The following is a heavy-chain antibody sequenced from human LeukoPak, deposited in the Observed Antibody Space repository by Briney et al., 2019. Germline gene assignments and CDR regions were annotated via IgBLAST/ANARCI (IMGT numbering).Heavy chain of an antibody. CDR2: ISSSSSTI. V-gene: IGHV3-48*04. Sequence: PGGSLRLSCAASGFTFSSYSMNWVRQAPAKGLEWVSYISSSSSTIYYADSVKGRFTISRDNAKNSLYLQMNSLRAEDTALYYCARDHYTWNDAYLDYWGQGTLVTVSS. CDR1: GFTFSSYS. CDR3: ARDHYTWNDAYLDY. D-gene: IGHD1-1*01. J-gene: IGHJ4*02.